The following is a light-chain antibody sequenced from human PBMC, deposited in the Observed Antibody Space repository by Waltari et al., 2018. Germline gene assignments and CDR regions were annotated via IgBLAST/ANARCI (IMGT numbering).Light chain of an antibody. V-gene: IGLV2-14*01. CDR2: EVT. CDR1: SSDIGGYDF. Sequence: QSALTQPASVSGSPGQSITISCPGTSSDIGGYDFFSWYQQYPGMAPKLMIYEVTNRPSGVSGRFSGSKSGTTASLTISGLQPEDEADYYCTSYTTSTTVLFGGGTKVTVL. CDR3: TSYTTSTTVL. J-gene: IGLJ3*02.